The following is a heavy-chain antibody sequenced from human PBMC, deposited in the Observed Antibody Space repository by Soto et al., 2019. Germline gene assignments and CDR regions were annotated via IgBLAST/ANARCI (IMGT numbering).Heavy chain of an antibody. CDR1: GFTFRDHD. V-gene: IGHV3-11*01. J-gene: IGHJ5*02. CDR3: ARKGPRAARPNH. Sequence: QVQLVESGGGLVRPGGSLRLSCAASGFTFRDHDMSWIRQAPGKGLEWVSCISSSGTATYYADSVKGRFTISRDNAKNSLYVEMNSLRVEDTAVYYCARKGPRAARPNHWRQGTLVTASS. CDR2: ISSSGTAT. D-gene: IGHD6-6*01.